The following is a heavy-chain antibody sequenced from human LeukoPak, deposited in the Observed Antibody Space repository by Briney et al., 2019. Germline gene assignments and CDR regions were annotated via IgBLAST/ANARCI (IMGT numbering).Heavy chain of an antibody. D-gene: IGHD5-24*01. Sequence: PGRSLTPSCAASGFTFSTYWMHWVRPAPGKGLMWVSRINSDGSSTSYADSVKGRFTVSRDNAKNTLYLQMSSLRADDTALYYCARDRDGYNSFDYWGQGTLVTVSS. V-gene: IGHV3-74*01. CDR2: INSDGSST. CDR3: ARDRDGYNSFDY. J-gene: IGHJ4*02. CDR1: GFTFSTYW.